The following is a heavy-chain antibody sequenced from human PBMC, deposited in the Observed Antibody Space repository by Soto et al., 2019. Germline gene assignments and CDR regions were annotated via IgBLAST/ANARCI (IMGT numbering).Heavy chain of an antibody. V-gene: IGHV4-39*01. J-gene: IGHJ6*02. D-gene: IGHD2-15*01. Sequence: SETLSRTCTISGGSISSSSYYRGWIRQPPGQGLEWIGSIFYSGSTYYNPSLKSRVTISVDTSKNQFSLKLSSVTAADTAVYYCARHLTYCSAGSCYSDFPYYGMDVWGQGT. CDR1: GGSISSSSYY. CDR3: ARHLTYCSAGSCYSDFPYYGMDV. CDR2: IFYSGST.